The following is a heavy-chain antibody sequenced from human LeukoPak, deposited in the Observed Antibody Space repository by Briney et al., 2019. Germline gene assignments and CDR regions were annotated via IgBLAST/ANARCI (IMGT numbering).Heavy chain of an antibody. J-gene: IGHJ4*01. V-gene: IGHV3-23*01. Sequence: GGSLRLSCAASGFTFSSYAMSWVRQAPGKGLEWVSAISGDGSRTYYIDSVKGRFTISRDTSKNTLYLHLNSLRAEDTAVYYCVREDVDTSFDYWGHGTLVTVSS. CDR3: VREDVDTSFDY. D-gene: IGHD5-18*01. CDR2: ISGDGSRT. CDR1: GFTFSSYA.